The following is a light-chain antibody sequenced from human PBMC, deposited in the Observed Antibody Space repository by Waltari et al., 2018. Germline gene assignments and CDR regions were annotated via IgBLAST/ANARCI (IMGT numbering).Light chain of an antibody. CDR2: DTS. J-gene: IGKJ4*01. V-gene: IGKV3-11*01. CDR1: QCVTCY. CDR3: QQRSTWPLFT. Sequence: DIVLTQSPATLSLSHGERATLYCRAGQCVTCYLAWYQQRPGQSPRFLIDDTSKRATGIPARFSGSGAGTDCTLTISGLEPEDSAVYYCQQRSTWPLFTFGGGTKVEI.